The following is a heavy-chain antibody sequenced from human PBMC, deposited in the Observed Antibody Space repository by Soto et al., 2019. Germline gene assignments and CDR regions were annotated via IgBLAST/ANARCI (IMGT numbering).Heavy chain of an antibody. J-gene: IGHJ6*02. V-gene: IGHV1-69*14. CDR3: ETDNERIQLGGNYYYILDV. D-gene: IGHD1-1*01. CDR2: LIPLFRTP. Sequence: QVQLVQSGAEMKEPGSSVKVSCKTSGGTFSSSAISWLRQAPGQGLEWMGGLIPLFRTPDYAQKFQGRVTIAADNSTSTAYMELSSLRSEDTAVYYCETDNERIQLGGNYYYILDVWGQGTTITVSS. CDR1: GGTFSSSA.